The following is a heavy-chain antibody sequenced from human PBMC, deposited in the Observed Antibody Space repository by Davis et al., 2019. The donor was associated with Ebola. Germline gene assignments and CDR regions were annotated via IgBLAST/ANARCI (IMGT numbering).Heavy chain of an antibody. CDR3: TSETTVIDY. CDR2: IRSKANSYAT. CDR1: GFTFSGSA. V-gene: IGHV3-73*01. Sequence: PGGSLRLSCAASGFTFSGSAMHWARQASGKGLEWVGRIRSKANSYATAYAASVKGRFTISRDDSKNTAYLQMNSLKTEDTAVYYCTSETTVIDYWGQGTLVTVSS. J-gene: IGHJ4*02. D-gene: IGHD4-17*01.